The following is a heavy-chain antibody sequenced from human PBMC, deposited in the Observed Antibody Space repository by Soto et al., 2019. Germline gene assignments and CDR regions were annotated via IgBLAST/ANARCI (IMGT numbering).Heavy chain of an antibody. V-gene: IGHV1-2*04. CDR2: INPNSGDT. CDR3: ARDGSTYSYYAMDV. D-gene: IGHD2-2*03. Sequence: ASVKVSCKASGYTFTDYYIHWVRQAPGQGLEWAGWINPNSGDTNYEQRFQGWVTMTRDTSINTAYMELTRLRSDDTAMYYCARDGSTYSYYAMDVWRQGTTVTVSS. J-gene: IGHJ6*02. CDR1: GYTFTDYY.